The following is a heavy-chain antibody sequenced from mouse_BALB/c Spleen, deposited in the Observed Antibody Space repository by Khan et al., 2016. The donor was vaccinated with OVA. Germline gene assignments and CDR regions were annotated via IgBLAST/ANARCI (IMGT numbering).Heavy chain of an antibody. J-gene: IGHJ2*01. CDR2: IDYSGNT. CDR1: GDSITSGY. D-gene: IGHD2-10*01. V-gene: IGHV3-8*02. CDR3: VSYDGYCFDY. Sequence: EVQLQESGPSLVKPSQTLSLTCSVTGDSITSGYWNWIRKFPGNKFEYMGYIDYSGNTYYNSSLESRISITRDTSKNHYYLQLNSVTTEDTAIYYCVSYDGYCFDYWGQGTTLTVSS.